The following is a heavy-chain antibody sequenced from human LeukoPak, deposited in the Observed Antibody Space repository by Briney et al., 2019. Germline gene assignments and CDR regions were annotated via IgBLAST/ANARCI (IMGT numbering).Heavy chain of an antibody. J-gene: IGHJ4*02. V-gene: IGHV1-18*04. CDR3: ARVYAYYDILTRYYNPFDY. CDR2: ISAYNGNT. D-gene: IGHD3-9*01. Sequence: GASVKVSCKASGYTFTSHGISWVRQAPGQGLEWMGWISAYNGNTNYAQKLQGRVTMTTDTSTSTAYMELRSLRSDDTAVYYCARVYAYYDILTRYYNPFDYWGQGTLVTVSS. CDR1: GYTFTSHG.